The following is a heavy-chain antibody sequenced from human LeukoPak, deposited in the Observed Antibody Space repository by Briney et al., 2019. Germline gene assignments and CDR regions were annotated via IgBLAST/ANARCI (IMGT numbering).Heavy chain of an antibody. CDR3: ARERGYSYVYFDY. CDR2: INAGNGNT. V-gene: IGHV1-3*01. Sequence: GASVKVSCKASGYTFTSYAMHWVRQAPGQRLEWMGWINAGNGNTKYSQKFQGRVTITRDTSASTAYMELSSLRSEDTAVYYCARERGYSYVYFDYWGQGTLATVSS. CDR1: GYTFTSYA. J-gene: IGHJ4*02. D-gene: IGHD5-18*01.